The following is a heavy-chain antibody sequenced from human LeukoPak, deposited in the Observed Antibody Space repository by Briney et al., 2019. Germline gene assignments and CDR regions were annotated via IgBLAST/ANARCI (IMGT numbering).Heavy chain of an antibody. CDR3: ARAGSSGWSRGYFDY. V-gene: IGHV4-4*07. CDR2: IYTSGST. J-gene: IGHJ4*02. D-gene: IGHD6-19*01. Sequence: PSETLSLTCTVSGGSISSYYWSWIRQPAGKGLEWIGSIYTSGSTNYNPSLKSRVTMSVDTSKNQFSLKLSSVTAADTAVYYCARAGSSGWSRGYFDYWGQGTLVTVSS. CDR1: GGSISSYY.